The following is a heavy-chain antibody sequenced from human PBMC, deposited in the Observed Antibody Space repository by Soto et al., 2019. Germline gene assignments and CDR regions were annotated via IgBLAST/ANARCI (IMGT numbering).Heavy chain of an antibody. V-gene: IGHV3-7*04. Sequence: PGGSLRLSCAASGFTFSSYWMSWVRQAPGKGLEWVANIKQDGSEKYYVDSVKGRFTISRDNAKNSLYLQMNSLRAEDTAVYYCARFYYDSSGYLPSPCYHYYGMDVWGQGSTVTVSS. D-gene: IGHD3-22*01. CDR2: IKQDGSEK. J-gene: IGHJ6*02. CDR3: ARFYYDSSGYLPSPCYHYYGMDV. CDR1: GFTFSSYW.